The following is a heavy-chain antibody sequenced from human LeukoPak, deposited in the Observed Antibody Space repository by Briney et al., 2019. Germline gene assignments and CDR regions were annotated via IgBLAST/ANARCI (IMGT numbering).Heavy chain of an antibody. CDR1: GFTFSNHG. CDR2: IRFDGSHK. Sequence: GGSLRLSCAASGFTFSNHGMHWVRQAPGKGLEWVALIRFDGSHKYYADSVKGRFTVSRDNSKSTLYLQMNSLRAEDTAVYYCSKDLTSDFGGDFDPWGQGTLVTVSS. D-gene: IGHD3-10*01. V-gene: IGHV3-30*02. J-gene: IGHJ5*02. CDR3: SKDLTSDFGGDFDP.